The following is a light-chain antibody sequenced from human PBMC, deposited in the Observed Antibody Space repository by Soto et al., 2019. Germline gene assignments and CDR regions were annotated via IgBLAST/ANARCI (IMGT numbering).Light chain of an antibody. V-gene: IGKV1-33*01. Sequence: DIQMTQSPSSLSASVGDRVTISCQASHDISNSLNWYQQKPGKAPKLLIYDASNLETGVPSRFSGSGSGTDFTFTISSLQPEDIATYYCQNCNGLPFTFGQGTRLEIK. CDR1: HDISNS. CDR3: QNCNGLPFT. J-gene: IGKJ5*01. CDR2: DAS.